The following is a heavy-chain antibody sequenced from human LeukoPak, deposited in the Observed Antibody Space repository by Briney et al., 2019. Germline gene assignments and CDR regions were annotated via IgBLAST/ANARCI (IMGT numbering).Heavy chain of an antibody. Sequence: PGGSLRLSCAASGFIVSSNYMSWVRQAPGKGLEWVSVIYSGGNTYYADCVKGRFTISRDNSKNTLYLQMDSLRVDDTAVYYCGGLKSSGYLIDHWGQGTLVTVSS. CDR3: GGLKSSGYLIDH. V-gene: IGHV3-53*01. CDR1: GFIVSSNY. CDR2: IYSGGNT. D-gene: IGHD3-22*01. J-gene: IGHJ4*02.